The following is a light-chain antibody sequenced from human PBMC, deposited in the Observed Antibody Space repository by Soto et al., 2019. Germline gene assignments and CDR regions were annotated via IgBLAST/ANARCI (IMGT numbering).Light chain of an antibody. CDR2: EVS. V-gene: IGLV2-8*01. CDR1: SSDVGRSDF. J-gene: IGLJ1*01. CDR3: SSYAGSNNYV. Sequence: QAVVTQPPSASGSPGQSVTISCTGTSSDVGRSDFVSWYQQHPGKAPKLMIYEVSKRPSGVPDRFSGSKSGNTASLTVSGLQAEDEADYYCSSYAGSNNYVFGTGTKLTVL.